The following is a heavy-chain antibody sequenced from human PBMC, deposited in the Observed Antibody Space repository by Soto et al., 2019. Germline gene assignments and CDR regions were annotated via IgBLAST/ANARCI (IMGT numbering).Heavy chain of an antibody. CDR1: GFTVSSNY. D-gene: IGHD6-13*01. V-gene: IGHV3-53*01. CDR2: IYSGGNT. J-gene: IGHJ3*02. CDR3: ARERIAAAGTHDAFDI. Sequence: EVQLVESGGGLIQPGGSLRLSCAASGFTVSSNYMTWVRQAPGKGLEWVSLIYSGGNTYYADSVKGRFTISRDNAKNTLYLQMNSLRAEDTAVYYCARERIAAAGTHDAFDIWGQGTMVTVSS.